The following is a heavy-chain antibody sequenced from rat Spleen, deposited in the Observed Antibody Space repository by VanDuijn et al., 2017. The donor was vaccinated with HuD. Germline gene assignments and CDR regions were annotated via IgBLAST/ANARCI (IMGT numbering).Heavy chain of an antibody. CDR2: ISYSGST. Sequence: EVQLQESGPGLVKPSQSLSLTCSVTGYSITSNYWGWIRKFPGNKMEWMGYISYSGSTSYNPSLKSRISITSDTSKNQFFLQLNSVTTEDTATYYCAREGNYGGSLYVLDAWGQGVSVTVSS. CDR1: GYSITSNY. J-gene: IGHJ4*01. D-gene: IGHD1-11*01. V-gene: IGHV3-1*01. CDR3: AREGNYGGSLYVLDA.